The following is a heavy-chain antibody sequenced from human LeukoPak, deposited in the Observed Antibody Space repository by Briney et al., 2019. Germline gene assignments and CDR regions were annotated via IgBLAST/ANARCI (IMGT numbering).Heavy chain of an antibody. D-gene: IGHD3-22*01. Sequence: ASVKVSCKASGYTFTNYAMNWVRQAPGQGREWMGWINTNTGNPTYAQGFTGRFVFSLDTSVSTAYLQISSIKAEDTAVYYCARDPNHYYDSSGYYGDYWGQGTLVTVSS. CDR3: ARDPNHYYDSSGYYGDY. J-gene: IGHJ4*02. CDR2: INTNTGNP. CDR1: GYTFTNYA. V-gene: IGHV7-4-1*02.